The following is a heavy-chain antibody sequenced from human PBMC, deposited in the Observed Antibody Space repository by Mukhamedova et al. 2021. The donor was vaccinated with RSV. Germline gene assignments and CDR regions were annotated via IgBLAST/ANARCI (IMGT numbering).Heavy chain of an antibody. CDR3: ASLSSSGTGNY. V-gene: IGHV3-11*06. J-gene: IGHJ4*02. Sequence: FTISRDNAKNSPYLQMNSLRAEDTAVYYCASLSSSGTGNYWGQGTLVTVSS. D-gene: IGHD6-6*01.